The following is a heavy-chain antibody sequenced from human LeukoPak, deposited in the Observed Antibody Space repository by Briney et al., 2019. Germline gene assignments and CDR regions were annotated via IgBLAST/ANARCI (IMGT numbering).Heavy chain of an antibody. V-gene: IGHV3-23*01. D-gene: IGHD6-19*01. CDR3: ARAPSYSSGRFDV. Sequence: GGSLRLPCAASGSTFSTYAMSWVRQAPGTGLEWVSGISGSGGSTYYADSVKGRFTLFRDNPKNTLHLQMNSLRAEDTAIYYCARAPSYSSGRFDVWGQGTMVTVSS. CDR1: GSTFSTYA. J-gene: IGHJ3*01. CDR2: ISGSGGST.